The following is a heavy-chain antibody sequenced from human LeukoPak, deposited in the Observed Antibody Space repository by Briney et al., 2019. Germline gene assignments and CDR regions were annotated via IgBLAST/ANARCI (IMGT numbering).Heavy chain of an antibody. CDR3: ARLWIVATWFDA. Sequence: SETLSVTCTVSNGSMTSDSYYWAWVRQPPGNGLEWIGTIFYSGKTYYSASLKSRVTVSLDTSKKNFSLRLSSVTAADTAVYYCARLWIVATWFDAWGQGALVTVSS. CDR2: IFYSGKT. V-gene: IGHV4-39*02. D-gene: IGHD2-2*03. J-gene: IGHJ5*02. CDR1: NGSMTSDSYY.